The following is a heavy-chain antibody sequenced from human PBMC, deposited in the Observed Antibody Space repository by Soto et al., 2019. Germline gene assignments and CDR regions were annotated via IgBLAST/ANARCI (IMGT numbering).Heavy chain of an antibody. D-gene: IGHD1-26*01. CDR2: ISYDGSNK. Sequence: GGSLRLSCAASGFTFSSYGMHWVRQAPGKGLEWVAVISYDGSNKYYADSVKGRFTISRDNSKNTLYLQMNSLRAKDTAVYYCAKDVGSWGLYNWFDPWGQGTLVTVSS. J-gene: IGHJ5*02. V-gene: IGHV3-30*18. CDR3: AKDVGSWGLYNWFDP. CDR1: GFTFSSYG.